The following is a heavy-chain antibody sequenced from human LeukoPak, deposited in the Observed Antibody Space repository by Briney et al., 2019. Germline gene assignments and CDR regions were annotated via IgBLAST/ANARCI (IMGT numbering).Heavy chain of an antibody. J-gene: IGHJ6*02. CDR2: INPNSGGT. CDR1: GYTFTGYY. D-gene: IGHD3-22*01. V-gene: IGHV1-2*02. Sequence: ASVKASCKASGYTFTGYYMHWVRQAPGQGLEWMGWINPNSGGTNYAQKFQGRVTMTRDTSISTAYMELSRLRSDDTAVYYCARDGGTYYYDSSGHYYYYYGMDVWGQGTTVTVSS. CDR3: ARDGGTYYYDSSGHYYYYYGMDV.